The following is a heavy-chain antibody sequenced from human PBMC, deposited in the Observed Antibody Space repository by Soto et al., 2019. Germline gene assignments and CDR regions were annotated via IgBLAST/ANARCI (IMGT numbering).Heavy chain of an antibody. Sequence: QVQLQESGPGLVKPSETLSLTCTVSVSGGSVSTGVHYWSWIRQPPGKGLEWIGYIYYSGSTNHSPCLKSRVTISLDTSKIQFSLTLTSVTAADTAVYYCARGYYTSWYWFDRWGRGTLVIVSS. J-gene: IGHJ2*01. CDR1: GGSVSTGVHY. D-gene: IGHD6-13*01. CDR2: IYYSGST. CDR3: ARGYYTSWYWFDR. V-gene: IGHV4-61*08.